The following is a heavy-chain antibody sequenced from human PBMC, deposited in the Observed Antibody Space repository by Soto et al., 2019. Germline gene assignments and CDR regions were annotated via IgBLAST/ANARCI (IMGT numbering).Heavy chain of an antibody. CDR2: ISGSGGNA. CDR3: AKDGASGSYPPYYYFGMDV. V-gene: IGHV3-23*01. Sequence: EVQLLESGGGLVQPGGSLRLSCAASGFTFSSYAMSWVRQAPGKGLEWVSTISGSGGNAYYADSVKGRFSISRDNPKNPLRLQMNSLRADDTAVYYCAKDGASGSYPPYYYFGMDVWGQGTTVTVSS. CDR1: GFTFSSYA. D-gene: IGHD1-26*01. J-gene: IGHJ6*02.